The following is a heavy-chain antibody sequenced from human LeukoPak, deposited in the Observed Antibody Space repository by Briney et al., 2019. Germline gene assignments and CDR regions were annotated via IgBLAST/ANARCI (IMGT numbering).Heavy chain of an antibody. CDR1: GFTFSSYW. D-gene: IGHD5-24*01. CDR3: ARDQWGRWLQFGRNIDY. V-gene: IGHV3-7*01. Sequence: PGGSLRLSCAASGFTFSSYWMSWVRQAPGKGLEWVANIKKDGSEKYYVDSVKGRFTISRDNAKNSLYLQMNSLRAEDTAVYYCARDQWGRWLQFGRNIDYWGQGTLVTVSS. CDR2: IKKDGSEK. J-gene: IGHJ4*02.